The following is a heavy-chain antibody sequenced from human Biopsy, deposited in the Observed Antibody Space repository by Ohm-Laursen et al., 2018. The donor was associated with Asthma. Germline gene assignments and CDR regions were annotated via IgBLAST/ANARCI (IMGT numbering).Heavy chain of an antibody. D-gene: IGHD5/OR15-5a*01. CDR2: KYNRGST. V-gene: IGHV4-30-4*01. Sequence: SQTLSLTCTVTGGSISSGDYYWVWIRQPPGKGLEWIGYKYNRGSTHYNPSLKSRVILSVDTSKNQFSLNLSSATAADTAVYFCARASTAHFYYEMDVWGQGTTATVSS. CDR3: ARASTAHFYYEMDV. J-gene: IGHJ6*02. CDR1: GGSISSGDYY.